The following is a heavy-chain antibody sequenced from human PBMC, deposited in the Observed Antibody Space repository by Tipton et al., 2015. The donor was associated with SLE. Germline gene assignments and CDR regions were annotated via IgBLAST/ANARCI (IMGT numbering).Heavy chain of an antibody. Sequence: QLVQSGAEVKKPGSSVKVSCKASGGTFSSSAMSWVRQAPGQGLEWMGAIIPIFGTANYAQKFQGRVTITADESTRTSYLELSSLRSEDSALYYCARGGIFGVFALDFWGQGTLVTVSS. CDR2: IIPIFGTA. CDR3: ARGGIFGVFALDF. CDR1: GGTFSSSA. V-gene: IGHV1-69*01. D-gene: IGHD3-3*01. J-gene: IGHJ4*02.